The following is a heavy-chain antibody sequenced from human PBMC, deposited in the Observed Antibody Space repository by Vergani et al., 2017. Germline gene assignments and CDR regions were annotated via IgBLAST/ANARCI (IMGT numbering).Heavy chain of an antibody. J-gene: IGHJ4*02. CDR3: ASGPSSSSWYLIDY. Sequence: QLQLQESGPGLVNPSETLSLTCTVSGGSISSSSYYWGWIRQPPGKGLEWIGSIYYSGSTYYNPSLKSRVTISVDTSKNQFSLKLSSVTAADTAVYYCASGPSSSSWYLIDYWGQGTLVTVSS. CDR1: GGSISSSSYY. D-gene: IGHD6-13*01. CDR2: IYYSGST. V-gene: IGHV4-39*01.